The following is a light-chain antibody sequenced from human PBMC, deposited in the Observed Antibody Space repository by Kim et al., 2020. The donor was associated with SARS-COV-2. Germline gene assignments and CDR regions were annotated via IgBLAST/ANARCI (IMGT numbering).Light chain of an antibody. CDR3: AAWDDSLSGWV. J-gene: IGLJ3*02. V-gene: IGLV1-47*01. CDR2: RNY. CDR1: SSNIGPNY. Sequence: QSVLTQPPSASGTPGQRVTVTCSGNSSNIGPNYVYWYQHFPGTAPKLLIFRNYQRPSGVPDRFSGSKSGTSASLAIIGLRSEDEADYHCAAWDDSLSGWVFGGGNQLTVL.